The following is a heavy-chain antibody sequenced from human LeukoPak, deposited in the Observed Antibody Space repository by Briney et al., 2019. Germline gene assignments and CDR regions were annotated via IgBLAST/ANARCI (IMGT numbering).Heavy chain of an antibody. CDR3: ARGSEVAVAGPVWYYYGMDV. Sequence: SVKVSCKASGGTFISYAISWVRQAPGQGLEWMGGIIPIFGTANYAQKFQGRVTITADESTSTAYMELSSLRSEDTAVYYCARGSEVAVAGPVWYYYGMDVWGQGTTVTVSS. CDR2: IIPIFGTA. V-gene: IGHV1-69*13. CDR1: GGTFISYA. D-gene: IGHD6-19*01. J-gene: IGHJ6*02.